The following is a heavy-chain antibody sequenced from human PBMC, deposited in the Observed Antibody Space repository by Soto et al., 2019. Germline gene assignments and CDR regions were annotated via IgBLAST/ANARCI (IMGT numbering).Heavy chain of an antibody. Sequence: GDSVKVACKASGGTFSSYAISWVRQAPGQGLEWMGGIIPIFGTANYAQKFQGRVTITADESTSTAYMELSSLRSDDTAVYYCAGGNSGYSSSWYGLYYYYGMDVWGQGTTVTVTS. CDR1: GGTFSSYA. CDR2: IIPIFGTA. J-gene: IGHJ6*02. D-gene: IGHD6-13*01. CDR3: AGGNSGYSSSWYGLYYYYGMDV. V-gene: IGHV1-69*13.